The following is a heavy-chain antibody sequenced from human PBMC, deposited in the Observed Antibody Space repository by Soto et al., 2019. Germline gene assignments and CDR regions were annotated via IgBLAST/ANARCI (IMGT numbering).Heavy chain of an antibody. V-gene: IGHV4-30-4*01. CDR1: GGSISSGDYY. D-gene: IGHD2-15*01. J-gene: IGHJ5*02. Sequence: SETLSLTCTVSGGSISSGDYYWSWIRQPPGKGLEWIGYIYYSGSTYYNPSLKSRVTISVDTSKNQFSLKLSSVTAADTAVYYCAVLGYCSGGSCYSTGFDPWGQGTLFTVS. CDR2: IYYSGST. CDR3: AVLGYCSGGSCYSTGFDP.